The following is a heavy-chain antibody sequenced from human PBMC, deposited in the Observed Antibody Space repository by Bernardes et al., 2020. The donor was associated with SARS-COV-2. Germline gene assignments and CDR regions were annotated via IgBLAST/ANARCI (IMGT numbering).Heavy chain of an antibody. D-gene: IGHD3-22*01. V-gene: IGHV3-9*01. CDR1: GFTFDDYS. CDR2: ISWDSGGI. J-gene: IGHJ6*01. CDR3: ANIISSGYYDYYYGIDV. Sequence: GGSLRLSCAASGFTFDDYSMHWVRQAPGKGLEWVSGISWDSGGICYVDSVKGRFTISRDNAKNSLYLQMNSLRAEDTALYYCANIISSGYYDYYYGIDVRGQGSTATVYS.